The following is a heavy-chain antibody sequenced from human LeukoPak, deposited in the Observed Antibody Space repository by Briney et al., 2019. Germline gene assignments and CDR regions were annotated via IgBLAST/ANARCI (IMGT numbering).Heavy chain of an antibody. Sequence: GGSLRLSCAASGFTFSSYAMSWVRQAPGKGLEWVSAISGSGGSTYYADSVKGRFTISRDNSKNTLYLQMNSLRVEDTAVYYCAKAARRVVVPAATVDWGQGTLVTVSS. D-gene: IGHD2-2*01. V-gene: IGHV3-23*01. CDR3: AKAARRVVVPAATVD. CDR1: GFTFSSYA. J-gene: IGHJ4*02. CDR2: ISGSGGST.